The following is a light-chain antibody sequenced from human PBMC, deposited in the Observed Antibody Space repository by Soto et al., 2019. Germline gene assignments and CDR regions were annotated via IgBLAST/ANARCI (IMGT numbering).Light chain of an antibody. V-gene: IGLV2-14*01. Sequence: QSALTQPASVSGSPGQSITISCTGTSSDVGSYDYVSWYQHHPGKAPKLLIYEVNNRPSGVSNRFSGSTSGNTASLTISGLQAEDEAAYYCSSYTSTSFGVFGGGTKLTVL. CDR1: SSDVGSYDY. CDR2: EVN. CDR3: SSYTSTSFGV. J-gene: IGLJ3*02.